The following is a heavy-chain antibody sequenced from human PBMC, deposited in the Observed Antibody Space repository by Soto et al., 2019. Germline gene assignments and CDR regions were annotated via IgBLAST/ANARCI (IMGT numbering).Heavy chain of an antibody. CDR3: ARESWGDIFFDY. CDR2: ISYDGNNN. D-gene: IGHD2-21*02. J-gene: IGHJ4*02. CDR1: GFAFSSFA. Sequence: GGSLRLSCAASGFAFSSFAMHWIRQAPGKGLEWLAVISYDGNNNYYADSVKGRFTISRDNSKNTLYVHMNSLRAEDTALYYCARESWGDIFFDYWGQGTPVTVSS. V-gene: IGHV3-30-3*01.